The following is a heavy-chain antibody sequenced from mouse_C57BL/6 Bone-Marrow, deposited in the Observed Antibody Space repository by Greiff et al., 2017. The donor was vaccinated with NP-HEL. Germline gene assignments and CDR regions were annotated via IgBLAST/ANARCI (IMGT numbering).Heavy chain of an antibody. J-gene: IGHJ1*03. V-gene: IGHV1-53*01. CDR1: GYTFTSYW. CDR3: AREGYYYGSKVFSYWYFDV. Sequence: QVQLQQPGTELVKPGASVMLSCKASGYTFTSYWMHWVKQRPGQGLEWIGNINPSNGGTNYNEKFKSKATLTVDKSSSTAYMQLSSLTSEDSAVYYCAREGYYYGSKVFSYWYFDVWGTGTTVTVSS. D-gene: IGHD1-1*01. CDR2: INPSNGGT.